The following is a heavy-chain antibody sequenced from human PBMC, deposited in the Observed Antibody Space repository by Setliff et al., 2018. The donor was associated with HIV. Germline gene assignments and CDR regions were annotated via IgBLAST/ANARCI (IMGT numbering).Heavy chain of an antibody. CDR2: IYYSGST. V-gene: IGHV4-31*03. J-gene: IGHJ4*02. CDR1: GGSINSGASY. CDR3: AQSESGNQWELPFGY. Sequence: PSETLSLTCTVSGGSINSGASYWSWIRQHPVKGLEWIGYIYYSGSTYYNRCLKSRVTISVDTSKNQFSLKVRSVTAADTAVYYCAQSESGNQWELPFGYWGQGALVGVCS. D-gene: IGHD1-26*01.